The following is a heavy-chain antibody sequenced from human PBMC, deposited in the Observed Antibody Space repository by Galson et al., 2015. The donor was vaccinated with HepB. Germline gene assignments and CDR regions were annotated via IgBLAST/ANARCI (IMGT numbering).Heavy chain of an antibody. V-gene: IGHV1-69*13. CDR2: IIPIFGTA. CDR3: ARDLRIVVVPAATAFDI. CDR1: GGTFSSYA. Sequence: SVKVSCKASGGTFSSYAISWVRQAPGQGLEWIGGIIPIFGTANYAQKFQGRVTITADESTSTAYMELSSLRSEDTAVYYCARDLRIVVVPAATAFDIWGQGTMVTVSS. J-gene: IGHJ3*02. D-gene: IGHD2-2*01.